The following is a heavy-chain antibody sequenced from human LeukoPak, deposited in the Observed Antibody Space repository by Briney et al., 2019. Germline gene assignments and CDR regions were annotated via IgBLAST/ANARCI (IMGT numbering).Heavy chain of an antibody. CDR1: GDSIGGFY. J-gene: IGHJ4*02. Sequence: PSETLSLTCTVSGDSIGGFYWSWVRQPPGKGLEYIGYVYNNKLNYNPSLKSRVTISADASKNQFSLQLNSVTPEDTAVYYCAREVPYSSGWFDYWGQGTLVTVSS. V-gene: IGHV4-59*12. D-gene: IGHD6-19*01. CDR2: VYNNKL. CDR3: AREVPYSSGWFDY.